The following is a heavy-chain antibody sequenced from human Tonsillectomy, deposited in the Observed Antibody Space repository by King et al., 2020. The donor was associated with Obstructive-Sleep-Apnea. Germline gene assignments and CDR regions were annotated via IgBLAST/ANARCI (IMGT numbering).Heavy chain of an antibody. D-gene: IGHD3-3*01. J-gene: IGHJ4*02. V-gene: IGHV1-2*02. Sequence: QLVQSGAEVKKPGASVKVSCKASGYTFTAYLMHWVRQAPGQGLEWMGWINPHSGDTNFLQKFQGRVTMTRDTSISTAYMELTRLRSSDTAVYYCATFSSSSHFDYWGQGTLVTVSS. CDR1: GYTFTAYL. CDR2: INPHSGDT. CDR3: ATFSSSSHFDY.